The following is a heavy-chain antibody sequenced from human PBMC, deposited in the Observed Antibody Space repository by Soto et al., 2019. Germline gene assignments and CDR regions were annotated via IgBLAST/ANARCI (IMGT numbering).Heavy chain of an antibody. CDR2: IDGSGRNT. Sequence: EVQMLESGGGLVQPGGSLRLSCAVSGFTFNTYAMSWVRQAPGKGLEWVSGIDGSGRNTFYADSLKGRFANYRDNSKNTLFLQMNSLSAEDTAVYYCARRTVVTASTYWYFDLWGRGTLVAVSS. D-gene: IGHD2-21*02. CDR3: ARRTVVTASTYWYFDL. CDR1: GFTFNTYA. V-gene: IGHV3-23*01. J-gene: IGHJ2*01.